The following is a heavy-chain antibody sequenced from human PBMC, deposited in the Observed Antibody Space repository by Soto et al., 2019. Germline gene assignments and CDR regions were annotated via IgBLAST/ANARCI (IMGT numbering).Heavy chain of an antibody. CDR3: AGITMIVVGAYGMDV. Sequence: GASVKVSCKVSGYTLTELSMHWVRQAPGKGLEWMGGFDPEDAEIIYAQKFQCRVTMPEDTSTDTAYMELSSLRAEDTAVYYCAGITMIVVGAYGMDVWGQGTTVTSP. D-gene: IGHD3-22*01. CDR2: FDPEDAEI. J-gene: IGHJ6*02. V-gene: IGHV1-24*01. CDR1: GYTLTELS.